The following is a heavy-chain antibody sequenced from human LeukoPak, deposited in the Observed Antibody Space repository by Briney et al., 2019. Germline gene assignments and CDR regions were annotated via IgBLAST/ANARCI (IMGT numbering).Heavy chain of an antibody. V-gene: IGHV3-23*01. CDR2: LIIGSGLP. D-gene: IGHD6-19*01. CDR1: GFDLTTYP. Sequence: GGSLRLSCAASGFDLTTYPMTWVRPPPAEGRGSGSNLIIGSGLPYHADSVNGRFTISRDNSENALHLPLNTLRVEGTGRYFCARWMVLSQGWCNWFDPGGQGTLVTVSS. CDR3: ARWMVLSQGWCNWFDP. J-gene: IGHJ5*02.